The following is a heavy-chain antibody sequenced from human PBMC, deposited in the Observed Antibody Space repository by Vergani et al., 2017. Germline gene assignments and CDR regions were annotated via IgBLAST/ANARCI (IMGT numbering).Heavy chain of an antibody. V-gene: IGHV3-23*01. CDR2: ISGSGGST. CDR1: GFTFNHYA. D-gene: IGHD5-12*01. CDR3: AKANPRNSGYDYLYYYHAMDV. J-gene: IGHJ6*02. Sequence: EVQLLESGGRLVQPGGSLRLSCAASGFTFNHYAMNWVRQAPGTGLEWVSGISGSGGSTYYAGSVKGRFTISRDSSKNTLYLQMNSLSAGDTAVYYCAKANPRNSGYDYLYYYHAMDVWGQGTTVTVSS.